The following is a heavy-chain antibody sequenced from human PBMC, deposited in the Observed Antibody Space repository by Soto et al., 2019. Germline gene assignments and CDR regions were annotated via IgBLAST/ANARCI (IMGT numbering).Heavy chain of an antibody. CDR3: VRAPTKQLLHQAYFDF. J-gene: IGHJ4*02. CDR1: GYSFTSYW. Sequence: GESLKISCKGSGYSFTSYWIGWVRQMPGKGLEWMGIIYPGDSDTRYSPSFQGQVTISADKSTSTAYLQWSSLKASDTAMYYCVRAPTKQLLHQAYFDFWGQGTQVTVSS. D-gene: IGHD2-15*01. CDR2: IYPGDSDT. V-gene: IGHV5-51*01.